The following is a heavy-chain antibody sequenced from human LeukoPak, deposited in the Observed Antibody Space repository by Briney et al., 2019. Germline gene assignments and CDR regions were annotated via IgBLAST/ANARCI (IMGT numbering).Heavy chain of an antibody. V-gene: IGHV3-23*01. Sequence: GESLRLSCAASGFTFSSYAMSWVRQAPGKGLEWVSAISGSGGSTYYADSVKGRFTISRDNSKNTLYLQMNSLRAEDTAVYYCAKAYCSGGSCYGWYFDYWGQGTLVTVSS. D-gene: IGHD2-15*01. J-gene: IGHJ4*02. CDR3: AKAYCSGGSCYGWYFDY. CDR2: ISGSGGST. CDR1: GFTFSSYA.